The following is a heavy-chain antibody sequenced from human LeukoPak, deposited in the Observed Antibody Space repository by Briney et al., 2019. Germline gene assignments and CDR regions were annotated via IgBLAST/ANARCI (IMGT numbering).Heavy chain of an antibody. J-gene: IGHJ4*02. CDR3: AREWSY. CDR2: IYHTGTT. Sequence: PSETLSLTCTVSGGSVSSDDWTWIRQPPGKGLEWIGLIYHTGTTNYNPSLKSRVTISLDTSKNQFSLKLSSVTAADTAMYYCAREWSYWGQGTLVTVSS. CDR1: GGSVSSDD. D-gene: IGHD3-3*01. V-gene: IGHV4-59*02.